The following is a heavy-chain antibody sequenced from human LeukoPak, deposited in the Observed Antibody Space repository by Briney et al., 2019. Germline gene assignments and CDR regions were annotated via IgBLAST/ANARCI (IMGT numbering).Heavy chain of an antibody. CDR3: ARRHSSSWTPFDY. CDR2: INHSGST. D-gene: IGHD6-13*01. Sequence: SETLSLTCTVSGGSISSYYWSWIRQPPGKGLEWIGEINHSGSTNYNPSLKSRVTISVDTSKNQFSLKLSSVTAADTAVYYYARRHSSSWTPFDYWGQGTLVTVSS. V-gene: IGHV4-34*01. J-gene: IGHJ4*02. CDR1: GGSISSYY.